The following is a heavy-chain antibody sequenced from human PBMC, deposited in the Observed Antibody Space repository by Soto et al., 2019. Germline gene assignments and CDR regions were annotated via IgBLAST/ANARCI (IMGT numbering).Heavy chain of an antibody. V-gene: IGHV3-11*01. CDR3: ARDPRWSSGYYYYFDY. CDR1: GFTFSDYY. Sequence: GGSLRLSCAASGFTFSDYYMSWIRQAPGKGLEWVSYISSSGSTIYYADSVKGRFTISRDNAKNSLYLQMNSLRAEDTAVYYCARDPRWSSGYYYYFDYWGQGTLVTVSS. J-gene: IGHJ4*02. D-gene: IGHD3-22*01. CDR2: ISSSGSTI.